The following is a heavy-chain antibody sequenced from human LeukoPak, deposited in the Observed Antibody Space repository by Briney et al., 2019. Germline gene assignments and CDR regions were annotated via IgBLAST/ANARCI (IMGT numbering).Heavy chain of an antibody. D-gene: IGHD3-22*01. Sequence: SETLSLTCTVSGGSISSGGYYWSWIRQPPGRGLEWIGYIYYNGATYYNPSLKSRVTISVDTSKNQFSLRPSSVTAADTAVYYCASTRGSGYSVYYFDNWGQGALVIVSS. CDR1: GGSISSGGYY. J-gene: IGHJ4*02. CDR2: IYYNGAT. V-gene: IGHV4-30-4*01. CDR3: ASTRGSGYSVYYFDN.